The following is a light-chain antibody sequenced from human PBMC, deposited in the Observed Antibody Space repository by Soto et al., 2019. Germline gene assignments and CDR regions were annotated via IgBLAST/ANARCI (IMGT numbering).Light chain of an antibody. CDR2: GAS. J-gene: IGKJ2*01. CDR3: QQYNNWPQS. CDR1: QSVSSN. V-gene: IGKV3-15*01. Sequence: EIVMTQSPATLSVSPGERATLSCRASQSVSSNLAWYQQKPGQAPRLLIYGASTRATGIPARFSGSGSWTEFTLTISSLQSADFAVYYCQQYNNWPQSFGQETKLEIK.